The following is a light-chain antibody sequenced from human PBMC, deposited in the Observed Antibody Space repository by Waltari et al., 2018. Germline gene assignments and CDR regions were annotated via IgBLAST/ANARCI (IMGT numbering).Light chain of an antibody. Sequence: QSALTQPASVSGSPGQSITISCTGTSSDVGGSNSVSWYQQHPGRAPNLKIYDVVNRPSGVSTRFSGSKSGNTASLTISGLQGEDEAVYYCSSFTTKRTLVFGGGTKLTVL. V-gene: IGLV2-14*03. J-gene: IGLJ3*02. CDR1: SSDVGGSNS. CDR2: DVV. CDR3: SSFTTKRTLV.